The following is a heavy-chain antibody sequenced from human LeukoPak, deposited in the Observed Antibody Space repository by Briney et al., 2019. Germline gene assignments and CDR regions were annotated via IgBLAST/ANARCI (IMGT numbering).Heavy chain of an antibody. J-gene: IGHJ6*02. V-gene: IGHV3-30-3*01. CDR2: ISYDGSNK. D-gene: IGHD2-2*01. CDR1: GFTFSTYV. CDR3: ARDLWPAAILATYYYGMDV. Sequence: GGSLSLSCSVSGFTFSTYVMHWVRQAPGTGLEWVAVISYDGSNKYYADSVKGRFTISRDNSKNTLYLQMNSLRAEDTAVYYCARDLWPAAILATYYYGMDVWGQGTTVTVSS.